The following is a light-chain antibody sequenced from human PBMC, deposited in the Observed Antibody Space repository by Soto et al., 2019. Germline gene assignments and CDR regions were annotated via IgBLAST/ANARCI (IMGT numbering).Light chain of an antibody. CDR1: SSDVGGYNY. J-gene: IGLJ1*01. CDR2: DVG. V-gene: IGLV2-14*01. Sequence: QSVLTQPASVSGSPGQSITISCTGTSSDVGGYNYVSWYQQRPGKAPKLMIYDVGNRPSGVSNRFSGSKSGNTASLTISGLQAEDEADYYCNSYTSSSTLYVFGTGTKVTV. CDR3: NSYTSSSTLYV.